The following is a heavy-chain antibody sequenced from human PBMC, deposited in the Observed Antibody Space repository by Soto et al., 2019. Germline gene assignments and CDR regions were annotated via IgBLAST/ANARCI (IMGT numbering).Heavy chain of an antibody. CDR2: ITGSGGST. CDR3: AKVKYYYDSSGYYTRDAFDI. D-gene: IGHD3-22*01. Sequence: PGGSLRLSCAASGFTFSSYALSWVRQAPGKGLEWVSAITGSGGSTYYADSVKGRFSISRDNFKKTLYLQMNSLRAEDTAVYYCAKVKYYYDSSGYYTRDAFDIWGQGTMVTVS. CDR1: GFTFSSYA. J-gene: IGHJ3*02. V-gene: IGHV3-23*01.